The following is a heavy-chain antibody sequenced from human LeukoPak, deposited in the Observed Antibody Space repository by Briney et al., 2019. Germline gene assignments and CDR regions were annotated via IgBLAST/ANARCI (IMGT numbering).Heavy chain of an antibody. Sequence: SVKVSCKASGGTFSSYAISWVRQAPGQGLEWMGRIIAIFGTANYAQKFQGRVTITTDESTSTAYMELSSLRSEDTAVYYCAREVYYDSSGYYRPYYFDYWGQGTLVTVSS. CDR1: GGTFSSYA. D-gene: IGHD3-22*01. CDR2: IIAIFGTA. CDR3: AREVYYDSSGYYRPYYFDY. V-gene: IGHV1-69*05. J-gene: IGHJ4*02.